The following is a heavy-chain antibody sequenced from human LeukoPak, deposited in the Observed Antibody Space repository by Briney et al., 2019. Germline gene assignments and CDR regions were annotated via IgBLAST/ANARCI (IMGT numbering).Heavy chain of an antibody. J-gene: IGHJ6*02. CDR3: AKYNGSGSMDV. CDR1: GFTFSTYW. V-gene: IGHV3-74*03. Sequence: GGSLRLPCTASGFTFSTYWINWVRQSPGKGLVWVALINGDGSTTTHADSVKGRFTISRDNSKNTLYLQMNSLRAEDTAVYYCAKYNGSGSMDVWGQGTTVTVSS. D-gene: IGHD3-10*01. CDR2: INGDGSTT.